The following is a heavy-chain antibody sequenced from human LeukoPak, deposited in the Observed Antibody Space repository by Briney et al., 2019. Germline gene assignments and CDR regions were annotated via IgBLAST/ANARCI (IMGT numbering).Heavy chain of an antibody. D-gene: IGHD3-3*01. Sequence: PGRSLRLSCAASGFTFSNAWMNWVRQAPGKGLEWVSYISSSSSTIYYADSVKGRFTISRDNAKKSLYLQMNSLRAEDTAVYYCARDGAVEWLSNSDHPYNWFDPWGQGTLVTVSS. CDR2: ISSSSSTI. CDR3: ARDGAVEWLSNSDHPYNWFDP. V-gene: IGHV3-48*04. CDR1: GFTFSNAW. J-gene: IGHJ5*02.